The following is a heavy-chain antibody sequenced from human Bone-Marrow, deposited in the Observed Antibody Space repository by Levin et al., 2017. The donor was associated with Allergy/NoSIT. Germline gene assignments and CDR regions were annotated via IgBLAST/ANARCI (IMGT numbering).Heavy chain of an antibody. CDR3: ARCGTTVTTAEYFQY. D-gene: IGHD4-17*01. Sequence: PSETLSLTCTVSGGSVSSGTYFWSWIRKRPGKGPEWIGYIYQSVSTNYNPSFKSRVSISVDTSKNQFSLRLTSVTAADTAVYFCARCGTTVTTAEYFQYWGQGTLVTVSS. J-gene: IGHJ1*01. V-gene: IGHV4-61*01. CDR1: GGSVSSGTYF. CDR2: IYQSVST.